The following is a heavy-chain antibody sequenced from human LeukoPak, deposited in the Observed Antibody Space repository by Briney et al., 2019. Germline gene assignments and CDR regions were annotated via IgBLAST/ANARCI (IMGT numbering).Heavy chain of an antibody. V-gene: IGHV3-48*04. CDR1: GFTFSSYS. Sequence: PGGPLRLSCAASGFTFSSYSMNWVRQAPGKGLEWVSYISSSSSTIYYADSVKGRFTISRDNAKNSLYLQMNSLRAEDTAVYYCAKDVVEDYYYYGMDVWGQGTTVTVSS. CDR3: AKDVVEDYYYYGMDV. CDR2: ISSSSSTI. J-gene: IGHJ6*02. D-gene: IGHD2-21*01.